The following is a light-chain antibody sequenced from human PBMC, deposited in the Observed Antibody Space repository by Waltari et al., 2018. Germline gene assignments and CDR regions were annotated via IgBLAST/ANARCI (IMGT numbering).Light chain of an antibody. CDR1: QSISKY. J-gene: IGKJ1*01. V-gene: IGKV3-20*01. CDR3: QKYAALPAT. CDR2: EAS. Sequence: EIVLTQSPGTLSLYPGERATLSCRASQSISKYLVWYQQKPGQAPRLLIYEASIRATGIPDRFSGSGSGTDFSLIISRLEPEDFAVYYCQKYAALPATFGQGTKVEIK.